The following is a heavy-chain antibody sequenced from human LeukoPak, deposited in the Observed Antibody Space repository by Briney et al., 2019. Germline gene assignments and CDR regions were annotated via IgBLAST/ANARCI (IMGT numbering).Heavy chain of an antibody. CDR2: INPNSGDT. J-gene: IGHJ6*03. V-gene: IGHV1-2*06. CDR3: ARAGGVGSSGYYFQLVYYYYMDV. Sequence: PGASVKVSCKASGYTFTVYYMYWVRQAPGQGLEWMGRINPNSGDTDYAQNFQGRVTMTRDTSISTAYMELTNLRSDDTAVYYCARAGGVGSSGYYFQLVYYYYMDVWGKGTTVTVSS. CDR1: GYTFTVYY. D-gene: IGHD3-22*01.